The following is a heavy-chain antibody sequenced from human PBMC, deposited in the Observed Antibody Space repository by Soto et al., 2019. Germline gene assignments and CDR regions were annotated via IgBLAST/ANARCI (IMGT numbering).Heavy chain of an antibody. CDR3: ARDGDYYGSGSYWPGMGYYYYYYCMDV. J-gene: IGHJ6*02. D-gene: IGHD3-10*01. CDR1: GYTFTGYY. Sequence: ASVKVSCKASGYTFTGYYMHWVRQAPGQGLEWMGWINPNSGGTNYAQKFQGRVTMTRDTSISTAYMELSRLRSDDTAVYYCARDGDYYGSGSYWPGMGYYYYYYCMDVWGQGTTVTVSS. V-gene: IGHV1-2*02. CDR2: INPNSGGT.